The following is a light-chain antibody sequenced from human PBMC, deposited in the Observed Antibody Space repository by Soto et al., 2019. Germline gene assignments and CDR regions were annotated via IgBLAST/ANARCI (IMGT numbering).Light chain of an antibody. CDR1: QTISTW. CDR3: LQDYNYPWT. V-gene: IGKV1-5*03. Sequence: DIQLTQSRPTLSASGGGRCAITCRASQTISTWMAWYQQEPGKAPKTLIHKGSFLESGVPSRSSGRGPGTHFPLTISTLQPEDFATYYCLQDYNYPWTFGQGTQVDIK. J-gene: IGKJ1*01. CDR2: KGS.